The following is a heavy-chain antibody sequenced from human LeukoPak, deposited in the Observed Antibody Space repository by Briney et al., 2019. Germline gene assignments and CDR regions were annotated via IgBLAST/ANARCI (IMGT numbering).Heavy chain of an antibody. D-gene: IGHD1-26*01. J-gene: IGHJ3*02. Sequence: PGGSLRLSCGASGFSFSTYALTWLRQAPGKGLEWVSTLSSSATNTYYADSVTGRFTISRDSSKNTLYLQMISLRAEDTAIYFCAKGSMVGATMAAFDIWGQGTMVTVSS. CDR1: GFSFSTYA. CDR2: LSSSATNT. CDR3: AKGSMVGATMAAFDI. V-gene: IGHV3-23*01.